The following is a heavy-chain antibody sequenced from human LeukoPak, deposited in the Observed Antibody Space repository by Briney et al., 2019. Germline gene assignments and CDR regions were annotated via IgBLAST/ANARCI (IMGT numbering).Heavy chain of an antibody. Sequence: PSETLSLTCTVSGGSISSGSDYWSWIRQPAGKGLEWIGRIYISGSTNYNPSLKGRVTISLDTSKNQFSLKLSSVTAADTAVYYCARGDSGGYHYYGMDVWGQGTTVTVSS. CDR2: IYISGST. CDR3: ARGDSGGYHYYGMDV. V-gene: IGHV4-61*02. J-gene: IGHJ6*02. CDR1: GGSISSGSDY. D-gene: IGHD6-19*01.